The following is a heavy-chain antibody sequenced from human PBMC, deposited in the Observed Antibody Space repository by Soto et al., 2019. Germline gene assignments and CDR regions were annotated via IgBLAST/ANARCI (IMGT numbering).Heavy chain of an antibody. Sequence: PGGSLRLSCAASGFTVSSNYMSWVRQAPGKGLEWVSVIYSGGSTYYADSVKGRFTISRDNSKNTLYLQMNSLRAEDTAVYYCARAGGHGSGSFYHYYGMDVWGQGTTVTVSS. D-gene: IGHD3-10*01. V-gene: IGHV3-66*01. CDR2: IYSGGST. CDR1: GFTVSSNY. CDR3: ARAGGHGSGSFYHYYGMDV. J-gene: IGHJ6*02.